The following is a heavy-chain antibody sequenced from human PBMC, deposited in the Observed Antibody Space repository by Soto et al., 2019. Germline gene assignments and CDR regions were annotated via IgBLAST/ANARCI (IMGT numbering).Heavy chain of an antibody. J-gene: IGHJ1*01. CDR2: INPNSGAT. V-gene: IGHV1-2*02. CDR3: ARGPFKYDSSGYYVY. CDR1: GYSFTGYY. Sequence: ASVKVSCKTSGYSFTGYYIHWVRQAPGQGLEWMGWINPNSGATLYARKFQGRVIVSRDTSINTAFMELSSLSSDDTAVYYCARGPFKYDSSGYYVYWGQGTLVTVSS. D-gene: IGHD3-22*01.